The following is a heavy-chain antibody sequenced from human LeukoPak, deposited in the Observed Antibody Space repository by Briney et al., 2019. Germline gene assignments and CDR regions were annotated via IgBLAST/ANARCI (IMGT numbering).Heavy chain of an antibody. Sequence: SQTLSLTCTVSGGSISSGGYYWSWIRQHPEKGLEWIGFVYYTGGTYYSPSLKSRVSISVDTSKNQFSLKLTSVTAADTAVYYCARAGPERPFDYWGQGTLVTVSS. CDR1: GGSISSGGYY. D-gene: IGHD1-14*01. CDR3: ARAGPERPFDY. CDR2: VYYTGGT. J-gene: IGHJ4*02. V-gene: IGHV4-31*03.